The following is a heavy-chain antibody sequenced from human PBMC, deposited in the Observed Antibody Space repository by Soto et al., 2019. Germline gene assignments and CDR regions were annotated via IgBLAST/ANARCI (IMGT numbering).Heavy chain of an antibody. Sequence: QVQLVQSGAEVKKPGSSVTVSCKTSGGTFSKDAINWVRQAPGQGLEWMGLLIPVFGSPIYAQKFQGRIRIPADETTSTAFMDLSSRRSEDTAVYYGTGVLGYTFETGKTRCYAMAVLGQGTTVSVSS. J-gene: IGHJ6*02. CDR1: GGTFSKDA. V-gene: IGHV1-69*01. D-gene: IGHD1-1*01. CDR2: LIPVFGSP. CDR3: TGVLGYTFETGKTRCYAMAV.